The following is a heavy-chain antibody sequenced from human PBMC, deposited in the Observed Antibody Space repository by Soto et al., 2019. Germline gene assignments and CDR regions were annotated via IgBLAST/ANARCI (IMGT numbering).Heavy chain of an antibody. D-gene: IGHD3-9*01. Sequence: ASVKVSCKVSGYTLTELSMHWVRQAPGKGLEWMGGFDPEDGETIYAQKFQGRVTMTEDTSTDTAYMELSSLRSEDTAVYYCATSVLRYFGWLPEIWGQGTLVTVSS. J-gene: IGHJ4*02. CDR1: GYTLTELS. V-gene: IGHV1-24*01. CDR3: ATSVLRYFGWLPEI. CDR2: FDPEDGET.